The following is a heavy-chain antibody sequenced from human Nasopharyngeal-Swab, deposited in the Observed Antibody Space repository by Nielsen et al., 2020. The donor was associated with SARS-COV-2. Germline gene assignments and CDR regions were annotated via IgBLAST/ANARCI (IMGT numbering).Heavy chain of an antibody. D-gene: IGHD3-10*01. CDR1: GYTFTSYY. V-gene: IGHV1-46*01. CDR3: ARSTMVRGYYYYYGMDI. Sequence: ASVKVSCKASGYTFTSYYMHWVRQAPGQGLEWMGIINPSGGSTSYAQKFQGRVTMTRDTSTSTVYMELSSLRSEDTAVYYCARSTMVRGYYYYYGMDIWGQRTTVTVSS. J-gene: IGHJ6*02. CDR2: INPSGGST.